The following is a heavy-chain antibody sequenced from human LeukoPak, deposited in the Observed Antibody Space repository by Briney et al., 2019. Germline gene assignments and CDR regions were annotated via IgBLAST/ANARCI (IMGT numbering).Heavy chain of an antibody. CDR2: ISYDGSNK. CDR1: GFTFSSYG. V-gene: IGHV3-30*03. D-gene: IGHD2-2*01. CDR3: ARGARYCSSTSCYSYFDY. Sequence: GGSLRLSCAASGFTFSSYGMHWVRQAPGKGLEWVAVISYDGSNKYYADSVKGRFTISRDNSKNTVYLQVNSLRAEDTAMYYCARGARYCSSTSCYSYFDYWGQGTLVTVSS. J-gene: IGHJ4*02.